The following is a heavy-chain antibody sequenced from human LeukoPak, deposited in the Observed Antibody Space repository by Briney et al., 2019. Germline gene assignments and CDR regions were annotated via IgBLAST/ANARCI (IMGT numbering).Heavy chain of an antibody. V-gene: IGHV4-34*01. CDR1: GGSFSGYY. J-gene: IGHJ4*02. CDR3: ARRFLNYYGSGRPFDY. CDR2: INHSGST. Sequence: PSETLSLTCAVYGGSFSGYYWSWIRQPPGKGLEWIGEINHSGSTNYNPSLKSRVTISVDTSKNQFSLKLSSVTAADTAVYYCARRFLNYYGSGRPFDYWGQGTLVTVSS. D-gene: IGHD3-10*01.